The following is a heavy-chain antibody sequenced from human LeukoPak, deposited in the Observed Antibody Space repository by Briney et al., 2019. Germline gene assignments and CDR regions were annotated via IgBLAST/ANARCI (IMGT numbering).Heavy chain of an antibody. CDR2: ISGSGGST. CDR3: AKGRPRYGSGSYRPFDY. J-gene: IGHJ4*02. D-gene: IGHD3-10*01. V-gene: IGHV3-23*01. Sequence: GGTLRLSCAASGFTFSSYAMSWVRQAPGKGLEWVSAISGSGGSTYYADSVKGRFTISRDNSKNTLYLQMNSLRAEDTAVYYCAKGRPRYGSGSYRPFDYWGQGTLVTVSS. CDR1: GFTFSSYA.